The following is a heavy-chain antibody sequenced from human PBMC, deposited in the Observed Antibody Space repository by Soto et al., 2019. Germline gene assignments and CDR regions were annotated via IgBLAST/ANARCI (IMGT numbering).Heavy chain of an antibody. D-gene: IGHD4-17*01. V-gene: IGHV4-59*11. CDR3: ARNYGGNAQFFDL. J-gene: IGHJ2*01. CDR2: FFHTGTA. CDR1: GDAISRHY. Sequence: QVQLQESGPGLVKPAETLSLNCSVSGDAISRHYWSWIRQSPGKGLEWHGSFFHTGTALYNPSLRSRVTMSVDTSKSQFSLRLTSVIPADTAVYFCARNYGGNAQFFDLWGRGTLVTVSS.